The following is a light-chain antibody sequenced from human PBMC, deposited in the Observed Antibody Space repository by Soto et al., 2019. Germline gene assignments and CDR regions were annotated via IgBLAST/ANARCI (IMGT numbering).Light chain of an antibody. CDR1: SSNIGAGHA. Sequence: QSVLTQPPSVSGAPGQRVTISCTGSSSNIGAGHAVHWYQQLPGTAPKLLIHSNNNRPSGVPDRFSGSKSGTSASLAIAGLQADDEADYYCSSYTGSSINTVVFGGGTKLTVL. V-gene: IGLV1-40*01. CDR3: SSYTGSSINTVV. CDR2: SNN. J-gene: IGLJ2*01.